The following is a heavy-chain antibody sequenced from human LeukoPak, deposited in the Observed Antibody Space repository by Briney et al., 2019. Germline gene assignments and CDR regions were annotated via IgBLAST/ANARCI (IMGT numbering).Heavy chain of an antibody. D-gene: IGHD5-18*01. J-gene: IGHJ6*03. V-gene: IGHV4-38-2*02. Sequence: PSETLSLTCTVSGYSISSGYYWGWIRQPPGKELEWIGSIYHSGSTYYNPSLKSRVTISVDTSKNQFSLKLSSVTAADTAVYYCARGYSYGPYYYYYYYMDVWGKGTTVTVSS. CDR1: GYSISSGYY. CDR3: ARGYSYGPYYYYYYYMDV. CDR2: IYHSGST.